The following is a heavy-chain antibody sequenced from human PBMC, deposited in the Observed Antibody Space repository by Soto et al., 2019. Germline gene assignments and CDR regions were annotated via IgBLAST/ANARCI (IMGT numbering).Heavy chain of an antibody. V-gene: IGHV4-31*01. Sequence: QVQLQESGPGLVKPSQTLSLTCTVSGGSISSGGYYWSWIRQHPGKGLEWIGYIYYRGSTYYNPSXXRXVXXSVGTSKNQFSLELSSVTAADTAVYYCARGYYFDYWGQGTLVTVSS. CDR3: ARGYYFDY. CDR1: GGSISSGGYY. J-gene: IGHJ4*02. CDR2: IYYRGST.